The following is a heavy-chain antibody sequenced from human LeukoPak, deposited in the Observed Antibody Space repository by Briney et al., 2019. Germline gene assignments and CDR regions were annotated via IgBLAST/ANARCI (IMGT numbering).Heavy chain of an antibody. J-gene: IGHJ1*01. Sequence: PGGSLRLSCAASGFTVSSNYMSLVRQAPGKGLEWVSVIYSGGSTYYADSVKGRFTISRDNSKNTLYLQMNSLRAEDTAVYYCARAVRGVIITKGYFQHWGQGTLVTVSS. CDR3: ARAVRGVIITKGYFQH. CDR1: GFTVSSNY. CDR2: IYSGGST. V-gene: IGHV3-66*01. D-gene: IGHD3-10*01.